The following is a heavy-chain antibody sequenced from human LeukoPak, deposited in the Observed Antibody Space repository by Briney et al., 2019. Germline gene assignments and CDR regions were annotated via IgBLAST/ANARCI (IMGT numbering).Heavy chain of an antibody. CDR2: MYSSGST. J-gene: IGHJ4*02. D-gene: IGHD3-10*01. CDR3: ATGSYPFEY. V-gene: IGHV4-59*01. CDR1: GGSLRTYSY. Sequence: SETLSLTCAVSGGSLRTYSYWSWIRQPPGKGLEWIGLMYSSGSTNYNPSLKSRVTMSVDTSKNQFSLRLNSVTAVDTAVYHCATGSYPFEYWGQGTLVTVSS.